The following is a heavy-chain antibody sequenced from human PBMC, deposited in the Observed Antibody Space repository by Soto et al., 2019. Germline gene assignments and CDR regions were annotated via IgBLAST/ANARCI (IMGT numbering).Heavy chain of an antibody. V-gene: IGHV3-21*01. Sequence: EVQLVESGGGLVKPGGSLRLSCAASGLTFNSYSMIWIRQTPGKGLEWVSFISSRGNKIDYADSVKGRFTISRDNAKNSLYLQMDSLRTEDTAVYYCAAGGRRGYSGYDYCPYWGQGILVTVSS. CDR2: ISSRGNKI. CDR1: GLTFNSYS. CDR3: AAGGRRGYSGYDYCPY. J-gene: IGHJ4*02. D-gene: IGHD5-12*01.